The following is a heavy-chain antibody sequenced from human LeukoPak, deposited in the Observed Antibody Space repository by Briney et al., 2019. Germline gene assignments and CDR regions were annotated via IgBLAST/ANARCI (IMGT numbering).Heavy chain of an antibody. CDR1: AFTFSSYA. CDR2: IHGSSDTT. D-gene: IGHD1-26*01. V-gene: IGHV3-23*01. J-gene: IGHJ4*02. Sequence: GGSLRLSCADSAFTFSSYAMSWVRQAPGKGLEWVSTIHGSSDTTYYADSVKGRFTISRDNSKNTLFLQMNSLRAEDTAVYYCARISGSRAWDFDYWGQGTLVTVSS. CDR3: ARISGSRAWDFDY.